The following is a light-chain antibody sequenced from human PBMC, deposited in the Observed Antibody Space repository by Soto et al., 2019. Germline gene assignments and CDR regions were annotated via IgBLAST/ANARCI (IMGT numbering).Light chain of an antibody. CDR3: QQYNNWPPIT. CDR1: QSVGRN. J-gene: IGKJ5*01. V-gene: IGKV3-15*01. Sequence: EMVMTQSPVTLSLSPGERATLSCRASQSVGRNLTWYQQKPGQAPRLLIYGASNRSTGVPARFSGSGSGTEFSLTISSLEPEDFAVYYCQQYNNWPPITFGQGTRLE. CDR2: GAS.